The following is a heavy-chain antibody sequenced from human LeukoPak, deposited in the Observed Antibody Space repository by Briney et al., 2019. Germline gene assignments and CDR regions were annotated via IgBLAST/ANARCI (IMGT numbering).Heavy chain of an antibody. CDR3: ARDQYYDSSGHTDY. CDR2: IIPIFGTA. V-gene: IGHV1-69*13. J-gene: IGHJ4*02. Sequence: SVKVSCKASGGTFTSYAISWVRQAPGQGLEWMGGIIPIFGTANYAQKFQGRVTITADESTSTAYMELSSLRSEDTAVYYCARDQYYDSSGHTDYWGQGTLVTVSS. D-gene: IGHD3-22*01. CDR1: GGTFTSYA.